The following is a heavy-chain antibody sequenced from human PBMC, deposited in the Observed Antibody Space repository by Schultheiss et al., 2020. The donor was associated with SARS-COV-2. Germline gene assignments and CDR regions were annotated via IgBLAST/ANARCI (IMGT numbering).Heavy chain of an antibody. J-gene: IGHJ6*02. Sequence: ASVKVSCKASGYTFISYDINWVRQATGQGLEWMGWINPNSGGTNYAQKFQGRVTMTDDTSTDTAYMELSSLRSEDTAVYYCARATGTKQTIYYYYGMDVWGQGTTVTVSS. D-gene: IGHD1-1*01. V-gene: IGHV1-8*01. CDR1: GYTFISYD. CDR2: INPNSGGT. CDR3: ARATGTKQTIYYYYGMDV.